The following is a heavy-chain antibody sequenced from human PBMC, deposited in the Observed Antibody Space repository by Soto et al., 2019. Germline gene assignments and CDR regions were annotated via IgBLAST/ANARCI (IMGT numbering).Heavy chain of an antibody. J-gene: IGHJ6*02. CDR1: GFSFSDYS. D-gene: IGHD3-10*01. V-gene: IGHV3-11*06. Sequence: QVQLVESGGGLVKPGGSLRLSCAASGFSFSDYSLSWFRQAPGKGLEWVSHISNIITYTNYAASVKGRFTISRDNAKNSLYLQMDRLRVEDTAVYYCARDMGYYYYNMDVWGQGTTVTVSS. CDR2: ISNIITYT. CDR3: ARDMGYYYYNMDV.